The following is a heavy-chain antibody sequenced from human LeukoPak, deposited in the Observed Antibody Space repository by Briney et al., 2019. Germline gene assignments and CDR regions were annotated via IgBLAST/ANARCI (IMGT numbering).Heavy chain of an antibody. D-gene: IGHD5-24*01. V-gene: IGHV1-8*01. Sequence: ASVKVSCKASGYTFTSYYINWVRQATGQGLEWMGWMNPNSGNTGYAQKFQGRVTMTRNTSISTAYMELSSLRSEDTAVYYCARVPSGYKRGYYFDYWGQGTLVTVSS. CDR2: MNPNSGNT. CDR1: GYTFTSYY. CDR3: ARVPSGYKRGYYFDY. J-gene: IGHJ4*02.